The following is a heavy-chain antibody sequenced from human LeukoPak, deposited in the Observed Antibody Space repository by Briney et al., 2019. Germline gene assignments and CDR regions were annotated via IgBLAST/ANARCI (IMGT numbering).Heavy chain of an antibody. CDR3: ARRKTVTTLSPRLNLDWYFDL. J-gene: IGHJ2*01. CDR2: IYYSGST. D-gene: IGHD4-17*01. V-gene: IGHV4-59*08. CDR1: GGSISSYY. Sequence: SETLSLTCTVSGGSISSYYWSWIRQPPGKGLEWIGYIYYSGSTNYNPSLKSRVTISVDTSKNQFSLKLSSVTAADTAVYYCARRKTVTTLSPRLNLDWYFDLWGRGTLVTVSS.